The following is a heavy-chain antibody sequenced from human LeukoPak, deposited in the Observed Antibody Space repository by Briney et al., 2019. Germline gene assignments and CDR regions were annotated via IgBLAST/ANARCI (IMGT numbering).Heavy chain of an antibody. CDR1: GESISGFY. Sequence: PSETLSLTCTVSGESISGFYWNWIRQPPGKGLEWLGYIYYSGSTNYNPSLKSRVTISIDTSKNQFSLKLSSVTAADTAVYYCARHRYCSSTSCYYYMDVWGKGTTVTVSS. CDR2: IYYSGST. CDR3: ARHRYCSSTSCYYYMDV. D-gene: IGHD2-2*01. J-gene: IGHJ6*03. V-gene: IGHV4-59*08.